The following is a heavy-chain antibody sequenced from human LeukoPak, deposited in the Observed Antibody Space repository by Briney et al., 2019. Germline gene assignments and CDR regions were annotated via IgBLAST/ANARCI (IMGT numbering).Heavy chain of an antibody. CDR2: ISGSGAST. J-gene: IGHJ1*01. V-gene: IGHV3-23*01. CDR3: AKDPAVANTARRFQH. Sequence: GGSLRLSCAASGFTFSSYAMSWVRQAPGKGLEWVSAISGSGASTYYADSVRGRFTISRDNSKNTLYLQMNSLRAEDTAVYYCAKDPAVANTARRFQHWGQGTLVAVTS. CDR1: GFTFSSYA. D-gene: IGHD6-19*01.